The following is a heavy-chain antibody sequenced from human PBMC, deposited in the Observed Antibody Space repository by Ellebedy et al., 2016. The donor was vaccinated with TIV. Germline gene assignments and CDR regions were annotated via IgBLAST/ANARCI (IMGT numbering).Heavy chain of an antibody. CDR2: ISWNSGSI. D-gene: IGHD6-6*01. CDR3: AREYLYSSSDYFDY. V-gene: IGHV3-9*01. J-gene: IGHJ4*02. Sequence: SLKISXAASGFTFDDYAMHWVRQAPGKGLEWVSGISWNSGSIGYADSVKGRFTISRDNAKNSLYLQMNSLRAEDTALYYCAREYLYSSSDYFDYWGQGTLVTVSS. CDR1: GFTFDDYA.